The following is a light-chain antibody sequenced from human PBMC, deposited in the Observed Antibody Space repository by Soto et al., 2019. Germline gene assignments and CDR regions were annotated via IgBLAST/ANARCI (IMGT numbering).Light chain of an antibody. J-gene: IGKJ1*01. Sequence: EILLTQSPLTLSLSPGETATLSCRASQSVSVNYLSWYQQKPGQSPRLLIYAASSRASGIPDRFSGSGSGTDFTLSINGLDPEDLAVYYCQQYGTVPWTFGQGTKVDIK. CDR3: QQYGTVPWT. CDR1: QSVSVNY. V-gene: IGKV3-20*01. CDR2: AAS.